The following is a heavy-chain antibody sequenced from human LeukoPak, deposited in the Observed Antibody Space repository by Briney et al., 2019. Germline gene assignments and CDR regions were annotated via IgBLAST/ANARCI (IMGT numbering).Heavy chain of an antibody. CDR1: GGSISSGGYY. V-gene: IGHV4-31*03. CDR2: IYYSGST. D-gene: IGHD3-22*01. J-gene: IGHJ3*02. CDR3: ARDLRDSSGYYHDAFDI. Sequence: SQILSLTCTVSGGSISSGGYYWSWIRQHPGKGLEWIGYIYYSGSTYYNPSLKSRVTISVDTSKNQFSLKLSSVTAADTAVYYCARDLRDSSGYYHDAFDIWGQGTMVTVSS.